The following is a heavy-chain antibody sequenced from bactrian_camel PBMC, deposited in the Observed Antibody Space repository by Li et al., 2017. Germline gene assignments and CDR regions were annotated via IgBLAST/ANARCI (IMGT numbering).Heavy chain of an antibody. CDR2: FDKDGRT. CDR3: ASAFES. CDR1: GYIYNNYC. Sequence: HVQLVESGGGSVQAGGSLRLSCVGSGYIYNNYCMGWFRQAPGKAREGVAAFDKDGRTTYAESAKGRFTISKASAKNTLYLQVNSLKPEDTGMYYCASAFESWGQGTQVTVS. V-gene: IGHV3S53*01. J-gene: IGHJ4*01.